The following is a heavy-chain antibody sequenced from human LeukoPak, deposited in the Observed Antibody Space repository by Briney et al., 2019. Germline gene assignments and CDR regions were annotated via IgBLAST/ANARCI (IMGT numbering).Heavy chain of an antibody. V-gene: IGHV3-48*04. CDR3: ARDYYGDSPYYFDN. CDR1: GFTFSSYS. CDR2: ISSSSTTI. J-gene: IGHJ4*02. D-gene: IGHD4-17*01. Sequence: GGSLRLPCAASGFTFSSYSMNWVRQAPGKGLEWVSFISSSSTTIYHADSVKGRFTISRDNAKNSLYLQINSLRAEDTAVYYCARDYYGDSPYYFDNWGQGTLVTVSS.